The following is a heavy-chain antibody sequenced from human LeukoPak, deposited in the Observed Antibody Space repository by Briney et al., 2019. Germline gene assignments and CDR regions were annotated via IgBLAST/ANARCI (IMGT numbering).Heavy chain of an antibody. D-gene: IGHD5-12*01. V-gene: IGHV5-51*01. CDR2: IYPGDSDT. J-gene: IGHJ4*02. CDR1: GYSFTSYW. CDR3: ARFRWSGCDSRDFDY. Sequence: GESLKISCKGSGYSFTSYWIGWVRQMPGKGLEWMGIIYPGDSDTRYSPSFQGQVTISADKSISTAYLQWSSLKASDTAMYYCARFRWSGCDSRDFDYWGQGTLVTVSS.